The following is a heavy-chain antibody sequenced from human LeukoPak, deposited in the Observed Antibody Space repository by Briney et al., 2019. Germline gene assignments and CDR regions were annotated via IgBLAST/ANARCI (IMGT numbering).Heavy chain of an antibody. CDR3: AKEASRWYYYMYV. CDR1: VFTFSSYG. D-gene: IGHD2-15*01. J-gene: IGHJ6*03. Sequence: GGSLRLSRAPSVFTFSSYGMHWVRQAPRTGLEGVAFIRYDGSNKYYADSVKGRFTISRDNSKNTLYVQMNSLRAEDTAVYYCAKEASRWYYYMYVRGEGATVTVSS. CDR2: IRYDGSNK. V-gene: IGHV3-30*02.